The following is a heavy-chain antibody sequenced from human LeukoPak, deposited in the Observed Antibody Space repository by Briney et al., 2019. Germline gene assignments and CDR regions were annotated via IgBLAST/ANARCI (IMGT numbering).Heavy chain of an antibody. CDR2: ITSSGGST. D-gene: IGHD3-10*01. J-gene: IGHJ4*02. CDR3: ARPITMVRGVIGY. Sequence: GGSLRLSCAASGFIFKNYAMNWVRQAPGKGLEWVSAITSSGGSTYYADSVKGRFTISRDNSKNTLSLQMNSLRAEDTAVYYCARPITMVRGVIGYWGQGTLVTVSS. V-gene: IGHV3-23*01. CDR1: GFIFKNYA.